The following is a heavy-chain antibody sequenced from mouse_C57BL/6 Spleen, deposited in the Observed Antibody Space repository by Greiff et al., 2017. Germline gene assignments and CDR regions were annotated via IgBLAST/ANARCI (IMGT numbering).Heavy chain of an antibody. CDR2: ISSGGSYT. D-gene: IGHD1-1*01. CDR1: GFTFSSYG. J-gene: IGHJ4*01. CDR3: ARRPTGGAMDY. Sequence: EVKLVESGGDLVKPGGSLKLSCAASGFTFSSYGMSWVRQTPDKRLEWVATISSGGSYTYYPDSVKGRFTISRDNAKNTLYLQMSSLKSEDTAMYYCARRPTGGAMDYWGQGTSVTVSS. V-gene: IGHV5-6*02.